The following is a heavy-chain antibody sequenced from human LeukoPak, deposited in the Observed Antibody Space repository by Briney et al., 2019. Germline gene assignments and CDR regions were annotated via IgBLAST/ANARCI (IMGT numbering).Heavy chain of an antibody. V-gene: IGHV1-69*04. CDR1: GGTFSSYA. J-gene: IGHJ4*02. CDR3: ARGGSGYDLRAWY. D-gene: IGHD5-12*01. Sequence: SVKVSCKASGGTFSSYAISWVRQPPGQGLGWVGRIIPILGIANYAQKFQGRVTITADKSTSTAYMELSSLRSEDTAVYYCARGGSGYDLRAWYWGQGTLVTVSS. CDR2: IIPILGIA.